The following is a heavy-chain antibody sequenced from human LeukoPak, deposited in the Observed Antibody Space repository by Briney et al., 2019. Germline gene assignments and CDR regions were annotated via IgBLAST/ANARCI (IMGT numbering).Heavy chain of an antibody. V-gene: IGHV3-74*01. D-gene: IGHD2-15*01. CDR1: GFTFSSYW. Sequence: GGSLRLSCAASGFTFSSYWMHWVRQAPGKGLVWVSRINSDGSSTSYADSVKGRFTISRDSAKNTLYLQMNSLRAEDTAVYYCARQFGSGYLDYWGQGTLVTVSS. J-gene: IGHJ4*02. CDR3: ARQFGSGYLDY. CDR2: INSDGSST.